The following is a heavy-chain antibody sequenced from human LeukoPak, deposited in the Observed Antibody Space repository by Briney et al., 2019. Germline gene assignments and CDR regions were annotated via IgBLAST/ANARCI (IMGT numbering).Heavy chain of an antibody. CDR3: ARGCSGWYGYYYYMDV. CDR2: IDPSGGST. CDR1: GYTFTSYY. V-gene: IGHV1-46*01. D-gene: IGHD6-19*01. Sequence: ASVKVSCKASGYTFTSYYMHWVRQAPGQELEWMGIIDPSGGSTSYAQKFQGRVTMTRDTSTSTVYMELSSLRSEDTAVYYCARGCSGWYGYYYYMDVWGKGTTVTISS. J-gene: IGHJ6*03.